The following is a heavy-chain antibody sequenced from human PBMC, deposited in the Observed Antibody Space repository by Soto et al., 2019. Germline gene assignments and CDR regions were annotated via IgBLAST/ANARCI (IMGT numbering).Heavy chain of an antibody. D-gene: IGHD6-25*01. Sequence: EVPLVESGGGLVQPGGSLRLSCAASGFTFSSYWMSWVRQAPGKGLEWVANIKQDGSEKYYVDSVKGRFTISRDNAKNSLYLQMNSLRAEDTAVYYCARDARKRGYGLDYWGQGTLVTVSS. CDR2: IKQDGSEK. CDR3: ARDARKRGYGLDY. J-gene: IGHJ4*02. CDR1: GFTFSSYW. V-gene: IGHV3-7*04.